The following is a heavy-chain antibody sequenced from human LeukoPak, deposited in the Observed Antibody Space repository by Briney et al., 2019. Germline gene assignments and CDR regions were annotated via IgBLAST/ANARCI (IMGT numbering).Heavy chain of an antibody. V-gene: IGHV3-53*01. CDR2: IYSGGST. Sequence: PGGSLRLSCAASELTLSDNYMSWIRQAPGRGPEGVSFIYSGGSTYYADSVRGRFIISRDTSKNTLYLQMNSLRAEDTAIYYCARRAGSYSHSYDYWGQGTLVTVSS. CDR1: ELTLSDNY. CDR3: ARRAGSYSHSYDY. J-gene: IGHJ4*02. D-gene: IGHD2-15*01.